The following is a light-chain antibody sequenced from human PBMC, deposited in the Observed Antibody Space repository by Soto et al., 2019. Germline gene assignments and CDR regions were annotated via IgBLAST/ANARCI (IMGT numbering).Light chain of an antibody. CDR1: QGIGDT. CDR2: DTS. CDR3: QHYVTWPLT. V-gene: IGKV3-15*01. Sequence: ELVMAQFSATLCVSPGEGATLSCRASQGIGDTLAWYQQKPGQTPRLLIYDTSIRATGVPARFSGSRSGAEFTLTISSLQSEDFAVYYCQHYVTWPLTFGGGTKVDIK. J-gene: IGKJ4*01.